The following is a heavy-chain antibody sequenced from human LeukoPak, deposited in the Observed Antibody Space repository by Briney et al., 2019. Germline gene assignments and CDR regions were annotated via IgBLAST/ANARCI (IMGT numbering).Heavy chain of an antibody. V-gene: IGHV4-34*01. D-gene: IGHD4-17*01. CDR1: SGSLSGYY. Sequence: SGTLSLTCAVYSGSLSGYYWSWIRQPPGKGLEWIGEINHSGGTNYNPSLKSRATIAVDTSKNQFSLKLTSVTAADTAVYYCARARTAGFGDYGDPGDAFDIWGQGTMVTVSS. CDR2: INHSGGT. J-gene: IGHJ3*02. CDR3: ARARTAGFGDYGDPGDAFDI.